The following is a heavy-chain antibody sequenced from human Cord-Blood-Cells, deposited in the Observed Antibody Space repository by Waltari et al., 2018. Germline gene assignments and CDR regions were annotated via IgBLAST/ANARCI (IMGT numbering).Heavy chain of an antibody. D-gene: IGHD3-22*01. Sequence: QVQLVQSGAEVKKPGSSVKVSCKASGGTFSSYAIRWVRQAPGQGLEWMGGIIPILGIANYAQKFQGRVTITADKSTSTAYMELSSLRSEDTAVYYCARVLTLYDSSGYYYFDYWGQGTLVTVSS. CDR3: ARVLTLYDSSGYYYFDY. CDR1: GGTFSSYA. CDR2: IIPILGIA. J-gene: IGHJ4*02. V-gene: IGHV1-69*10.